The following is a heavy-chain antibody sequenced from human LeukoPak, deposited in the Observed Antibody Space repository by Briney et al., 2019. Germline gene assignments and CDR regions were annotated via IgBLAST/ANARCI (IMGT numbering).Heavy chain of an antibody. D-gene: IGHD6-19*01. CDR1: GGSISSYY. CDR3: ACERHSSGEAFDI. Sequence: PSETLSLTCTVSGGSISSYYWSWIRQPAGKGLEWIGRIYTSGSTNYNPSLKSRVTISVDKSKNQFSLKLSSVTAADTAVYYCACERHSSGEAFDIWGQGTMVTVSS. J-gene: IGHJ3*02. CDR2: IYTSGST. V-gene: IGHV4-4*07.